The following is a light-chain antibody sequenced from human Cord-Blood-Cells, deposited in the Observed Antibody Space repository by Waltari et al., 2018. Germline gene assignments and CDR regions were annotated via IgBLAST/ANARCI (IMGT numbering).Light chain of an antibody. Sequence: DIQMPKSPSTLSASVGDRVTITCRASQSISSWLAWYQQKPGKAPKLLIYKASSLESGVPSRFSGSGSGTEFTLTLSSLQPDDFATYYCQQYNSYSRTFGQGTKVEIK. CDR1: QSISSW. CDR2: KAS. CDR3: QQYNSYSRT. J-gene: IGKJ1*01. V-gene: IGKV1-5*03.